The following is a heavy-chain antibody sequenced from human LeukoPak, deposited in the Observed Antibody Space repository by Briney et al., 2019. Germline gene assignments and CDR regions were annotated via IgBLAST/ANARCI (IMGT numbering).Heavy chain of an antibody. J-gene: IGHJ4*02. CDR1: GGSISSGSYY. CDR2: IYTSGST. D-gene: IGHD4-17*01. Sequence: PSETLSLTCTVSGGSISSGSYYWSWIRQPAGKGLEWIGRIYTSGSTNYNPSLKSRVTISVDTSKNQFSLKLSSVTAADTAVYYCARGGTVTWGWGQGTLVTVSS. V-gene: IGHV4-61*02. CDR3: ARGGTVTWG.